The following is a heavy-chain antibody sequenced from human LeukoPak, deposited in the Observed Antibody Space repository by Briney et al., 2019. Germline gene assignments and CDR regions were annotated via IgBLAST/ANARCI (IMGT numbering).Heavy chain of an antibody. Sequence: SQTLSLTCTVSGGSITSYYWAWLRQPPGKGLEWIGYLYYSGYSNYNPSLKSRVSMSVDTSKNQFSLKLTSVTAADTAVYYCARHTIASDGARLFDYWGRGTLVTVSS. CDR1: GGSITSYY. J-gene: IGHJ4*02. D-gene: IGHD4-17*01. CDR3: ARHTIASDGARLFDY. V-gene: IGHV4-59*08. CDR2: LYYSGYS.